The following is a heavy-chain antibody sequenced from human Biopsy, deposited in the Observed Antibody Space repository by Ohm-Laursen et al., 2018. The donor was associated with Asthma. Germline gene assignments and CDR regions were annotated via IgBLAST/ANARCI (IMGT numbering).Heavy chain of an antibody. D-gene: IGHD3-22*01. CDR2: MYHSGSS. CDR1: GGSLSGYY. V-gene: IGHV4-59*04. J-gene: IGHJ4*02. Sequence: GTLSLTCAVSGGSLSGYYWSWIRQSPGKGLEWIGSMYHSGSSYYHPSLKSRATISVDTSKNQLSLKMSSVTAADTAVYFCVRHQYSSSWSTFDYWGQGALVTVSS. CDR3: VRHQYSSSWSTFDY.